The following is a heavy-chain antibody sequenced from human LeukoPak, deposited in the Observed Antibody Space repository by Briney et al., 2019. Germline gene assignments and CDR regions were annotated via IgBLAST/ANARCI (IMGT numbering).Heavy chain of an antibody. CDR2: IPYDVGSNT. J-gene: IGHJ4*02. CDR1: GFTFSKYP. V-gene: IGHV3-30-3*01. CDR3: ARLNLGYGYFLEATKRDY. D-gene: IGHD5-18*01. Sequence: PGGSLRLSCAASGFTFSKYPMHWVRQAPGKGLEWVAVIPYDVGSNTYYADSVKGRFTISRDNSKNTLYLQMNSLRAEDTAVYYCARLNLGYGYFLEATKRDYWGQGTLVTVSS.